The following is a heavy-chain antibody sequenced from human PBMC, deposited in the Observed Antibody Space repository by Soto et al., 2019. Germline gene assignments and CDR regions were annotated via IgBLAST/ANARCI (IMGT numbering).Heavy chain of an antibody. J-gene: IGHJ5*02. V-gene: IGHV4-39*01. CDR3: ARQLNWFDP. CDR2: IYYSGST. Sequence: QLLESGPGMVKPSETLSLTCTVSGGSISSSSYYWGWIRQPPGKGLEWIGSIYYSGSTYYNPSLKSRVTISVDTSKNQFSLKLSSVTAADTAVYYCARQLNWFDPWGQGTLVTVSS. CDR1: GGSISSSSYY.